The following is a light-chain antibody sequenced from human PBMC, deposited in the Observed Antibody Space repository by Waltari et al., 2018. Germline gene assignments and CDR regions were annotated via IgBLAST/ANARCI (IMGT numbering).Light chain of an antibody. CDR1: SSDVGTYKI. Sequence: QSALTQPASVSGSPGQSITISCTGSSSDVGTYKIVSWYQQHPGKAPKLMIYEINQRPAGISNRFSGSKFGNTAVLTISGLQTEDEADYYCCSYVTGDTWVFGGGTRVAVL. CDR2: EIN. CDR3: CSYVTGDTWV. V-gene: IGLV2-23*02. J-gene: IGLJ3*02.